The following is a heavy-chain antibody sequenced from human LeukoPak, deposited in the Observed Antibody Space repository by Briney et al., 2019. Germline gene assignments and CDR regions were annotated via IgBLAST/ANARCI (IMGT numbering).Heavy chain of an antibody. V-gene: IGHV4-31*03. J-gene: IGHJ5*02. CDR1: GGSISSGGYS. Sequence: SQTLSLTCTVSGGSISSGGYSWSWIRQHPGKGLEWIGYIYYSGSTYYNPSLKSRVTISVDTSKNQFSLKLSSVTAADTAVYYCARATWELLRGHWFAPWGQGTLVTVSS. CDR2: IYYSGST. CDR3: ARATWELLRGHWFAP. D-gene: IGHD1-26*01.